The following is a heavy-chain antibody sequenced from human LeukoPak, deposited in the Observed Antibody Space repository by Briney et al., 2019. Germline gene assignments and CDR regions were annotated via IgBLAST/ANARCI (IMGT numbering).Heavy chain of an antibody. Sequence: SETLSLTCTVSGGSISSYYWSWIRQPPGKGLEWIGYIYYSGSTNYNPSLKSRVTISVDTSKNQFSLKLSSVTAADTAVYYCARLQNWFDPWGQGTLVTVSS. CDR1: GGSISSYY. CDR2: IYYSGST. CDR3: ARLQNWFDP. J-gene: IGHJ5*02. V-gene: IGHV4-59*08.